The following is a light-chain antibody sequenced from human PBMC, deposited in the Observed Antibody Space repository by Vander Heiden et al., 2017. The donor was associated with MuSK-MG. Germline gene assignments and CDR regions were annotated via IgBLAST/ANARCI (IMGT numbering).Light chain of an antibody. CDR1: QSISSY. Sequence: DIQMTQSPSSLSASVGDRVTITCRASQSISSYLSWYQQKPGKAPQLLIYAASSLQSGVPSRFSGSGSGTDFTLTISSLQPEDFATYFCQQSYITPRTFGPGTKVDIK. CDR2: AAS. CDR3: QQSYITPRT. V-gene: IGKV1-39*01. J-gene: IGKJ3*01.